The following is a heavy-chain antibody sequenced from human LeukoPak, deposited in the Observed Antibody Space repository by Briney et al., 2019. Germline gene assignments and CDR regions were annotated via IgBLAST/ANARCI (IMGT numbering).Heavy chain of an antibody. D-gene: IGHD2-15*01. V-gene: IGHV4-34*01. J-gene: IGHJ2*01. CDR1: GGSFSGYY. Sequence: SETLSLTCAVYGGSFSGYYWSWIRQPPGKGLEWIGEINHSGSTNYNPSLKSRVTISVDTSKNQFSLKLSSVTAADTAVYYCARLLFPYWYFDLWGRGTLVTVSS. CDR3: ARLLFPYWYFDL. CDR2: INHSGST.